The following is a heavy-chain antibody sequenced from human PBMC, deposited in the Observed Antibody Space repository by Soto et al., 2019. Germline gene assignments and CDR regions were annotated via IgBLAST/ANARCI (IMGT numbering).Heavy chain of an antibody. D-gene: IGHD2-21*01. V-gene: IGHV1-69*17. J-gene: IGHJ5*02. Sequence: QVQLVQSGAEVKKPGSSVKVSCKASGGTSRSLSITWVRQAPGQGLEWMGGITPLFGIPNYPQKFQGRLTITADKSPGTAYLELSSQGPGDTAGYYGAGAPHSAGGWSDTGGRGTRVTVPS. CDR3: AGAPHSAGGWSDT. CDR1: GGTSRSLS. CDR2: ITPLFGIP.